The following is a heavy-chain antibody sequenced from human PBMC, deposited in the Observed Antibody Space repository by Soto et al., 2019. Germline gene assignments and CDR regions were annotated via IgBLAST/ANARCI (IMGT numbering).Heavy chain of an antibody. CDR3: ARDTLLRPLDY. CDR1: GFTFSSYS. Sequence: TGGSLRLSCAASGFTFSSYSMNWVRQAPGKGLEWVSSISSSSSYIYYADSVKDRFTISRDNAKNSLYLQMNSLRAEDTAVYYCARDTLLRPLDYWGQGTLVTVSS. J-gene: IGHJ4*02. CDR2: ISSSSSYI. V-gene: IGHV3-21*01.